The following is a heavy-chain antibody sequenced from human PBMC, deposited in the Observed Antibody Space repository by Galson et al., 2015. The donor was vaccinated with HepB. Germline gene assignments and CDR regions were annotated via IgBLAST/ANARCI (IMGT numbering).Heavy chain of an antibody. J-gene: IGHJ5*02. Sequence: ETLSLTCTVSGGSISSYYWSWIRQPAGKGLEWIGRIYTSGSSGSTNYNPSLKSRVTMSVDTSKNQFSLKLSSVTAADTAVYYCSRVREGVGWFDPWGQGTLVTVSS. CDR1: GGSISSYY. CDR2: IYTSGSSGST. D-gene: IGHD3-16*01. V-gene: IGHV4-4*07. CDR3: SRVREGVGWFDP.